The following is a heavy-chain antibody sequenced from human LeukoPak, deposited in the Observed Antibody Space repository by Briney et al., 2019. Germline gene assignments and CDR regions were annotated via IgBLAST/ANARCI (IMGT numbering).Heavy chain of an antibody. J-gene: IGHJ5*02. CDR3: ARDLFGDYRAAAGT. CDR2: MNPNSGNT. D-gene: IGHD6-13*01. Sequence: ASVKVSCKASGYTFTSYDINWVRQATGQGLEWMGWMNPNSGNTGYAQKFQGRVTITRNTSISTAYMELSSLRSDDTAVYYCARDLFGDYRAAAGTWGQGTLVTVSS. CDR1: GYTFTSYD. V-gene: IGHV1-8*03.